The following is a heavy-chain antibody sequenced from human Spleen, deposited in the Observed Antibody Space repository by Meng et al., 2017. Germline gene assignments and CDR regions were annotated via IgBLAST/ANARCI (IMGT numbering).Heavy chain of an antibody. V-gene: IGHV3-74*03. D-gene: IGHD3-9*01. CDR3: ARDADWVIFDH. CDR2: INTDASIT. J-gene: IGHJ4*02. CDR1: GFTLSSYN. Sequence: GESLKISCAASGFTLSSYNMHWVRQTPGEGLVWVSRINTDASITTYADSVKGRFTISRDDAKNTVYLQMNSLRAEDTAVYYCARDADWVIFDHWGQGALVTVSS.